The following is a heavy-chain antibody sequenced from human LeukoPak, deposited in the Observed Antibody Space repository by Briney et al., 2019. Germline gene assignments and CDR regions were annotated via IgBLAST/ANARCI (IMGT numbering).Heavy chain of an antibody. D-gene: IGHD6-13*01. CDR3: AKDRGSSWTPYYFDY. J-gene: IGHJ4*02. V-gene: IGHV3-23*01. CDR1: GFTFSSYA. CDR2: ISGSGGST. Sequence: GGSLRLSCAASGFTFSSYAMSWVRQAPGKGLEWVSAISGSGGSTYYADSVKGRFTISRDNSKNTLYLQMNSLRAEDTAVYYCAKDRGSSWTPYYFDYWGQGTLVTVSA.